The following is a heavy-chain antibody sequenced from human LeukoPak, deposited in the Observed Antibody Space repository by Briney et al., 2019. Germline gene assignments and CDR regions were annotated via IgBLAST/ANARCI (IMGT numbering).Heavy chain of an antibody. D-gene: IGHD2-8*01. Sequence: SETLSLTCTVSGGSVSSGSYYWGWIRQPPGKGLEWIGSIYYSGSTYYNPSLKSRVTISVDTSKNQFSLKLSSVAAADTAVYYCARPSYYWFDPWGQGTLVTVSS. CDR2: IYYSGST. CDR1: GGSVSSGSYY. J-gene: IGHJ5*02. CDR3: ARPSYYWFDP. V-gene: IGHV4-39*01.